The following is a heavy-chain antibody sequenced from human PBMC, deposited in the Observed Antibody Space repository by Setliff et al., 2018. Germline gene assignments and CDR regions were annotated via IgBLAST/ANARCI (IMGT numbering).Heavy chain of an antibody. D-gene: IGHD3-22*01. CDR1: GYSISSGYY. V-gene: IGHV4-38-2*01. CDR3: ARQPEGGFYDSSGYYGMAPYYFDY. CDR2: IYHSGST. J-gene: IGHJ4*02. Sequence: ETLSLTCAVSGYSISSGYYWGWIRQPPGKGLEWIGSIYHSGSTYYNPSLKSRVTISVDTSKNQFSLKLSSVTAADTAVYYCARQPEGGFYDSSGYYGMAPYYFDYWGQGTLVTVSS.